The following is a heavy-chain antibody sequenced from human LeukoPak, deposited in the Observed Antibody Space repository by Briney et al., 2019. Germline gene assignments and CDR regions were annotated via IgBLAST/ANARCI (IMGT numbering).Heavy chain of an antibody. V-gene: IGHV4-61*05. J-gene: IGHJ4*02. Sequence: SETLSLTCTVSGGSISSSSYYWSWIRQPPGKGLEWIGYIYYSGSTNYNPSLKSRVTISVDTSKNQFSLKLSSVTAADTAVYYCARLGASTGFDYWGQGTLVTVSS. D-gene: IGHD3-16*01. CDR1: GGSISSSSYY. CDR3: ARLGASTGFDY. CDR2: IYYSGST.